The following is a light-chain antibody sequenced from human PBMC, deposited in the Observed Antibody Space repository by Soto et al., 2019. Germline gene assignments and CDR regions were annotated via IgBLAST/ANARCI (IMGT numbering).Light chain of an antibody. V-gene: IGKV3-15*01. CDR3: QQYNFGSPLT. CDR1: QSVNSN. CDR2: DAS. J-gene: IGKJ4*01. Sequence: EIVMTQSPATLSVSPGERATLSCRASQSVNSNLAWYRQKPGQAPRLLISDASTRATGVPARFSVSGSGTKFTLTIISLRTDDSGIYYCQQYNFGSPLTFGGGTKVEIK.